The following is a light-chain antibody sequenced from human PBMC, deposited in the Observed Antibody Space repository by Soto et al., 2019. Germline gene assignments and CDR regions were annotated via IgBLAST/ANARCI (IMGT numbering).Light chain of an antibody. CDR3: QKYNSAPLT. CDR2: AAS. V-gene: IGKV1-27*01. CDR1: LPISNY. Sequence: DIQMTQSPSSLSASLGDRATIXXRASLPISNYLAWYQQKPGKIPNFXIYAASTLQAGVPSRFSGSGAGTDFTLTISSLQPEDVAAYYCQKYNSAPLTFGGGTNVDIK. J-gene: IGKJ4*01.